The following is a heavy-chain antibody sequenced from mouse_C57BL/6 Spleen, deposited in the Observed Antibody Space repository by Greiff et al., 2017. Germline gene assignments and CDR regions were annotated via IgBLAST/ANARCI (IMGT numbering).Heavy chain of an antibody. CDR1: GYAFSSYW. J-gene: IGHJ4*01. CDR2: IYPGDGDT. CDR3: ARAGSYAMDY. V-gene: IGHV1-80*01. Sequence: QVQLKESGAELVKPGASVKISCKASGYAFSSYWMNWVKQRPGKGLEWIGQIYPGDGDTNYNGKFKGKATLTADKSSSTAYMQLSSLTSEDSAVYFCARAGSYAMDYWGQGTSVTVSS.